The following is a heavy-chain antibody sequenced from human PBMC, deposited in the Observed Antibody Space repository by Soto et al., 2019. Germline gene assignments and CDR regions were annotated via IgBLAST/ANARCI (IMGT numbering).Heavy chain of an antibody. Sequence: SETLSLTCTVSGGSISSSSYYWGWIRQPPGKGLEWIGSIYYSGSTYYNPSLKSRVTISVDTSKNQFSLKLSSVTAADTAVYYCARQGPIAVAGTRTVDYWGQGTLVTVSS. CDR2: IYYSGST. D-gene: IGHD6-19*01. V-gene: IGHV4-39*01. CDR1: GGSISSSSYY. CDR3: ARQGPIAVAGTRTVDY. J-gene: IGHJ4*02.